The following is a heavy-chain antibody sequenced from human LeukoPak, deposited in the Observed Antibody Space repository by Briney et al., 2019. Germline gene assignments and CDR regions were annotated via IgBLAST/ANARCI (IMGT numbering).Heavy chain of an antibody. CDR1: GGXISSYY. CDR2: IYSSGNT. V-gene: IGHV4-59*01. CDR3: ARDPSTFYFDY. J-gene: IGHJ4*02. Sequence: SETLSLTCTVSGGXISSYYWSWIRQPPGKGLEWIGYIYSSGNTDYNPSLKSRVTISVDTSKSQFSLKLSSVTAADTAIYYCARDPSTFYFDYWGQGALVTVSS.